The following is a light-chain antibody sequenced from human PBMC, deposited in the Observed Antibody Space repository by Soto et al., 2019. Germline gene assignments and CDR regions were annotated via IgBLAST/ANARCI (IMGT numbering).Light chain of an antibody. J-gene: IGLJ1*01. V-gene: IGLV2-14*01. Sequence: QSALTKPASVSGSPGQAVTIACSGTSSDVGAFSYVSWYQQHPGKAHKLMTSGVSNRPSGVSNRFSGSKSGNTASLTIFGLRAEDEADYYCNSYTRNTTYVFGPGTKFPVL. CDR2: GVS. CDR1: SSDVGAFSY. CDR3: NSYTRNTTYV.